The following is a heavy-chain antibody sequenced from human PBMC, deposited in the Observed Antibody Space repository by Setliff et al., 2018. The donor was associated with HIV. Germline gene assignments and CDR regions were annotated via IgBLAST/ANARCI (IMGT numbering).Heavy chain of an antibody. V-gene: IGHV3-9*01. Sequence: SLRLSCAASGFTFSSYAMHWVRQAPGKGLEWVSGISWNSGSIGYADSVKGRFTISRDNAKKSLYLQMNSLRAEDTALYYCARDYSRYTWNYFDYWGQGTLVTVSS. J-gene: IGHJ4*02. CDR2: ISWNSGSI. D-gene: IGHD1-20*01. CDR1: GFTFSSYA. CDR3: ARDYSRYTWNYFDY.